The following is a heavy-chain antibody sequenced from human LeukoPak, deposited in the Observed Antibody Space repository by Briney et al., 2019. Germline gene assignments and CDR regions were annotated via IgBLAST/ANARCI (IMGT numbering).Heavy chain of an antibody. CDR1: GGSISSYY. D-gene: IGHD3-10*01. J-gene: IGHJ4*02. V-gene: IGHV4-59*12. CDR2: IYYSGST. CDR3: ARGGGPPGKYYHFDY. Sequence: SETLSLTCTVSGGSISSYYWSWIRQPPGKGLEWIGYIYYSGSTNYNPSLKSRVTISVDTSKNQFSLKLSSVTAADTAVYYCARGGGPPGKYYHFDYWGQGTLVTVSS.